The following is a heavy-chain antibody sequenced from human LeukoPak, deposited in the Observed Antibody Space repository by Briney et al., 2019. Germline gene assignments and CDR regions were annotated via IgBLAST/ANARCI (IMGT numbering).Heavy chain of an antibody. CDR3: ARGHWRLYYYYYMDV. CDR2: ISSSSSYI. D-gene: IGHD2-2*02. J-gene: IGHJ6*03. V-gene: IGHV3-21*01. CDR1: GFTFSSYS. Sequence: GGSLRLSCAASGFTFSSYSMNWVRQAPGKGLEWVSSISSSSSYIYYADSVKGRFTISRDNAKNSLYLQMNSLRAEDTAVYYCARGHWRLYYYYYMDVWGKGTTVTVSS.